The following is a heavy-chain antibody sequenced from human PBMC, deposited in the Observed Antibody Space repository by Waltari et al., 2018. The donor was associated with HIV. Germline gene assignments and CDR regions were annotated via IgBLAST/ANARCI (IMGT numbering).Heavy chain of an antibody. CDR3: ARGSSADFDY. CDR1: GFTFSTYT. V-gene: IGHV3-21*02. Sequence: EVQLVESGGGLVRPGGSLTLSCAASGFTFSTYTMNWVRQAPGKGLEWVSSITDIGSSIYNADSLKGRFTISRDNVKNSLYLQMNSLRAEDTAVYYCARGSSADFDYWGQGTLVTVSS. J-gene: IGHJ4*02. CDR2: ITDIGSSI.